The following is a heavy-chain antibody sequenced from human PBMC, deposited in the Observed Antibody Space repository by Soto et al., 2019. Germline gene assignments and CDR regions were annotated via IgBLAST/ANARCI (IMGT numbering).Heavy chain of an antibody. CDR3: ARYTGDYYDSSGYSVSFDY. CDR1: GGSISSYY. D-gene: IGHD3-22*01. J-gene: IGHJ4*02. Sequence: TSETLSLTCTVSGGSISSYYWSWVRQPPGKGLEWIGEVFHSGNTNYNPSLKSRVTISVDTSKNQFSLKLSSVTAADTAVYYCARYTGDYYDSSGYSVSFDYWGQGTLVTVSS. CDR2: VFHSGNT. V-gene: IGHV4-59*08.